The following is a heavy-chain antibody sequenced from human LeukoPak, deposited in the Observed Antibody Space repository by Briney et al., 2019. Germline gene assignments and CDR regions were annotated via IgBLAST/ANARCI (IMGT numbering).Heavy chain of an antibody. V-gene: IGHV4-34*01. J-gene: IGHJ6*03. CDR3: ARVAWSGSYVNYSYMDV. Sequence: SETLSLTCAVYGGSFSGYYWSWIRQPPGKGLEWIGEINHSGSTNYNPSLKSRITISVDTSKNQFSLKLTSVTAADTAVYYCARVAWSGSYVNYSYMDVWGKGTTVTVSS. D-gene: IGHD3-16*01. CDR1: GGSFSGYY. CDR2: INHSGST.